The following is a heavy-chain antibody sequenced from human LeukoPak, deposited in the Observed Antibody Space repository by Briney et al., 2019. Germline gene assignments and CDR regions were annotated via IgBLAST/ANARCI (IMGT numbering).Heavy chain of an antibody. J-gene: IGHJ3*02. V-gene: IGHV3-23*01. CDR3: AKPLQFCTNGVCYSHQSFDI. Sequence: GGSLRLSCAASGFTVSSNQMSWVRQAPGKGLEWVSAISGSGGSTYYADSVKGRFTISRDNSKNTLYLQMNSLRAEDTAVSYCAKPLQFCTNGVCYSHQSFDIWGQGTMVTVSS. CDR1: GFTVSSNQ. CDR2: ISGSGGST. D-gene: IGHD2-8*01.